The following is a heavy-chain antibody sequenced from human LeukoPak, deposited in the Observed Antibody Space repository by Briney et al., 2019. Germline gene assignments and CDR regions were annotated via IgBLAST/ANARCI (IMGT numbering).Heavy chain of an antibody. D-gene: IGHD6-13*01. CDR1: GYSFTSYW. J-gene: IGHJ5*02. V-gene: IGHV1-18*04. Sequence: GESLKISCKGSGYSFTSYWIGWVRQAPGQGLEWMGWISAYNGNTNYAQKLQGRVTMTTDTSTSTAYMELRSLRSDDTAVYYCARDGSSSWYTANWFDPWGQGTLVTVSS. CDR3: ARDGSSSWYTANWFDP. CDR2: ISAYNGNT.